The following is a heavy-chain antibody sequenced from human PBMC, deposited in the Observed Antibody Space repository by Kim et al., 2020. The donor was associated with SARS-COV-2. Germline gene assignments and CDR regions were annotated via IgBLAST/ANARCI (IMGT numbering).Heavy chain of an antibody. CDR3: ARVGIVVVPAAKGFDP. J-gene: IGHJ5*02. Sequence: KFQGRVTITADESTSTAYMELSSLRSEDTAVYYCARVGIVVVPAAKGFDPWGQGTLVTVSS. V-gene: IGHV1-69*01. D-gene: IGHD2-2*01.